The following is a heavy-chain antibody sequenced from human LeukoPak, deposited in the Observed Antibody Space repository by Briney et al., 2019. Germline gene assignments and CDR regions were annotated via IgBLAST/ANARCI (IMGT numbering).Heavy chain of an antibody. V-gene: IGHV4-34*01. CDR2: INHSGST. Sequence: SETLSLTCAVYGGSFSGYYWSWIRQPPGKGLEWIGEINHSGSTNYNPSLKSRVTISVDTSKNQFSLKLSSVTAADTAMYYCARGGGSSWYNYYGMDVWGKGTTVTVSS. CDR1: GGSFSGYY. D-gene: IGHD6-13*01. CDR3: ARGGGSSWYNYYGMDV. J-gene: IGHJ6*04.